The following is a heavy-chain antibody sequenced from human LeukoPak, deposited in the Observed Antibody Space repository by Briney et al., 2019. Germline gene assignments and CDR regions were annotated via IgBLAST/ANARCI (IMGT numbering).Heavy chain of an antibody. J-gene: IGHJ4*02. D-gene: IGHD1-26*01. CDR2: IYYSGST. V-gene: IGHV4-39*01. Sequence: PSETLSLTCTVSGGSISSSSYYWGWLRQPPGKGLEWIGSIYYSGSTYYNPSLKSRVTISVDTSKNQSSLKLSSVTAADTAVYYCARQAPWVGAPLYFDYWGQGTLVTVSS. CDR1: GGSISSSSYY. CDR3: ARQAPWVGAPLYFDY.